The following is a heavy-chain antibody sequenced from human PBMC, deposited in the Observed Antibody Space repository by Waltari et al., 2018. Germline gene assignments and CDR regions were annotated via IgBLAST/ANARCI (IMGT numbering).Heavy chain of an antibody. CDR3: ARQWMRPLFDV. Sequence: QLQLQESGPGLVKPSETLSLSCTVSGGSFTSSNYNWAWIRQPPGKGREWIANVSYRGSNSYDPALKSGATISVDTSKKQFSLRLSSVTAADTAVYYCARQWMRPLFDVWGQGTLVTVSS. V-gene: IGHV4-39*01. CDR2: VSYRGSN. D-gene: IGHD5-12*01. J-gene: IGHJ4*02. CDR1: GGSFTSSNYN.